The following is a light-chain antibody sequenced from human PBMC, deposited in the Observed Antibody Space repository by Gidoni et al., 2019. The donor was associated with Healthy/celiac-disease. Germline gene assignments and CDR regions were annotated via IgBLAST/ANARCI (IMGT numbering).Light chain of an antibody. V-gene: IGKV1-5*01. CDR2: DAS. J-gene: IGKJ2*01. CDR1: QSISSW. CDR3: QQYNSYSLYT. Sequence: DIQMTQSPSTLSASVGDRVTITCWASQSISSWFAWYQQKPGKAPKLLIYDASSLESGVPSRFSGSGSGTEFTLTISSLQPDDFATYYCQQYNSYSLYTFGQGTKLEIK.